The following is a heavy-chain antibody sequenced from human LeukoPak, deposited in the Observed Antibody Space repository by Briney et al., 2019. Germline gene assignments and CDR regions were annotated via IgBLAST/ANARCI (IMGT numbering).Heavy chain of an antibody. CDR2: ISCSGGST. CDR1: GFTFSSYA. CDR3: AKGKAMTTVTLGYYGMDV. V-gene: IGHV3-23*01. J-gene: IGHJ6*02. Sequence: HPGGSLRLSCAASGFTFSSYAMSWVRQAPGKGLEWVSAISCSGGSTYYADSVKGRFTISRDNSKNTLYLQMNSLRAEDTAVYYCAKGKAMTTVTLGYYGMDVWGQGTTVTVSS. D-gene: IGHD4-17*01.